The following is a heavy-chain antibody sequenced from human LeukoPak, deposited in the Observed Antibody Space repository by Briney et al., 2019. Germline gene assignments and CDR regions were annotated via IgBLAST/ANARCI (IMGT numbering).Heavy chain of an antibody. J-gene: IGHJ4*02. CDR1: GFTVSINY. V-gene: IGHV3-53*01. CDR3: AKAPVTTCSGAYCYPFDY. D-gene: IGHD2-21*01. CDR2: IYSGGST. Sequence: GGSLRLSCAASGFTVSINYMTWVRQAPGKGLEWVSVIYSGGSTYYADSVRGRFTISRDSSKNTLYLQMNRLRAEDAAVYYCAKAPVTTCSGAYCYPFDYWGQGTLVTVSS.